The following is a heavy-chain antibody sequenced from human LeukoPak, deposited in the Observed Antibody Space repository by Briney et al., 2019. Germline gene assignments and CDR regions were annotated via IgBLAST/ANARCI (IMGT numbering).Heavy chain of an antibody. CDR3: TLIQGWGSGSYYRDF. CDR1: GFSISNDW. V-gene: IGHV3-15*01. J-gene: IGHJ4*02. CDR2: VKSRSAGETT. Sequence: GGSLRLSGAASGFSISNDWMSWVRQAPGKGLEWVARVKSRSAGETTDYAAPVKCRFTISRDESKNTLYLQMNSLKTEDTAVYYCTLIQGWGSGSYYRDFWGQGTLVTVSS. D-gene: IGHD3-10*01.